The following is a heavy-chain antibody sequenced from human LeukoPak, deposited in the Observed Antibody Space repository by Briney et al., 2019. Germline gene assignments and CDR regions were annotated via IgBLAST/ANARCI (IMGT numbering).Heavy chain of an antibody. D-gene: IGHD3-10*01. CDR2: ISGSGGST. Sequence: PGGSLILSCAASGFTFSSYAMSLVRQARGTGLHSVSAISGSGGSTYYADSVKGRFTISRDNSKNTLYLQMNSLRAEDTAVYYCAKELRITMVRGVSYGMDVWGQGTTVTVSS. CDR3: AKELRITMVRGVSYGMDV. J-gene: IGHJ6*02. CDR1: GFTFSSYA. V-gene: IGHV3-23*01.